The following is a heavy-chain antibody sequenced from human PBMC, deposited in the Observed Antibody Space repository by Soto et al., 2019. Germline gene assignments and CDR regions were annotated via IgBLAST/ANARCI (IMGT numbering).Heavy chain of an antibody. CDR1: GFTFSSYA. CDR3: AKDWGYSYESYYFDY. J-gene: IGHJ4*02. D-gene: IGHD5-18*01. Sequence: EVQLLESGGGLVQPGGSLRLSCAASGFTFSSYAMSWVRQAPGKGLEGVSAISGSGGSTYYADSVKGRFTISRDNSKNTLYLQMNSLRAEDTAVYYCAKDWGYSYESYYFDYWGQGTLVTVSS. V-gene: IGHV3-23*01. CDR2: ISGSGGST.